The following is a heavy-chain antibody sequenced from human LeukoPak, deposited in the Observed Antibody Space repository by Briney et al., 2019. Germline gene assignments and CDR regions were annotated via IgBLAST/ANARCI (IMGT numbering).Heavy chain of an antibody. D-gene: IGHD6-19*01. CDR3: AKRFSSVWYYFDN. CDR2: ISYDGSNK. CDR1: GFTFGNYA. Sequence: SGGSLRLSCAASGFTFGNYAMRWVRQAPGKGLEWVAVISYDGSNKYYADSVKGRFTISRDNPKNTVYLQMNSLRAEDTAVYYCAKRFSSVWYYFDNWGQGTLVTVSS. V-gene: IGHV3-30*18. J-gene: IGHJ4*02.